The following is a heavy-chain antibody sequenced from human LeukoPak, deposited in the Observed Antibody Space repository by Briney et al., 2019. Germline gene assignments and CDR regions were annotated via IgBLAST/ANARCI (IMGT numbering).Heavy chain of an antibody. CDR1: GFSFSSYS. Sequence: GGSLRLSCAASGFSFSSYSMNWVRQAPGKGLEWVYSISSSSSYIYSADSVKGRFTISRDNAKNSLYLQMNSLRAEDTAVYYCARSGGILTGYYDYWGQGTLVTVSS. V-gene: IGHV3-21*01. D-gene: IGHD3-9*01. CDR3: ARSGGILTGYYDY. J-gene: IGHJ4*02. CDR2: ISSSSSYI.